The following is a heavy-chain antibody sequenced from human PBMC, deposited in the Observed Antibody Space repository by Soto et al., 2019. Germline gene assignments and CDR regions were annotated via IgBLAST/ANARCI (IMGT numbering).Heavy chain of an antibody. CDR1: GFTFDDYA. Sequence: GGSLRLSCAASGFTFDDYAMHWVRQAPGKGLEWVSLISGDGGRTYYADSVKGRFTISRDNSKNSLYLQMNSLRTEDTALYYCAKDRGYYDFWSGHPLFDSWGQGTLVTVSS. CDR2: ISGDGGRT. V-gene: IGHV3-43*02. CDR3: AKDRGYYDFWSGHPLFDS. J-gene: IGHJ4*02. D-gene: IGHD3-3*01.